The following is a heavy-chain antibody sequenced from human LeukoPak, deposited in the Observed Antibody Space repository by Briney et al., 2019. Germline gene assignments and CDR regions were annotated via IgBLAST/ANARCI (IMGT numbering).Heavy chain of an antibody. CDR1: GGSFRNYY. CDR3: ASGIRVGANIRAFDS. Sequence: SETLSLTCTVSGGSFRNYYWSWLRQPPGKSLEYIGYILYRGVTNYNPSLQSRVRLSVDTSNNQFSLKVNTVTAADAAVYYIASGIRVGANIRAFDSWGLGTLVTVSS. V-gene: IGHV4-59*01. CDR2: ILYRGVT. J-gene: IGHJ4*02. D-gene: IGHD1-26*01.